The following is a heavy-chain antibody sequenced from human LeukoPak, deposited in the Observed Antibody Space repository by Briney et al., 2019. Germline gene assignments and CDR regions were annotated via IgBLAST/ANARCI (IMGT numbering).Heavy chain of an antibody. V-gene: IGHV3-23*01. CDR1: GFPFNTYA. CDR2: ISDSGSST. Sequence: GSLRLSCAASGFPFNTYAMRWVRQAPGEGVELVSAISDSGSSTYYADSVKGRFTISRDNSKHTLYLQMNSLRAEDTAVYYCAKGGRLYDSSGYYNWGQGTLVTVSS. CDR3: AKGGRLYDSSGYYN. D-gene: IGHD3-22*01. J-gene: IGHJ4*02.